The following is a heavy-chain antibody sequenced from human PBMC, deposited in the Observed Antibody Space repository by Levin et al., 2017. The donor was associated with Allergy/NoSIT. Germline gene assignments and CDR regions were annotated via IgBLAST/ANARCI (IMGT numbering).Heavy chain of an antibody. V-gene: IGHV3-33*01. CDR3: ARERVGDRGVY. Sequence: GGSLRLSCAASGFTFSSYGMHWVRQAPGKGLEWVAVIWYDGSNKYYADSVKGRFTISRDNSKNTLYLQMNSLRAEDTAVYYCARERVGDRGVYWGQGTLVTVSS. CDR2: IWYDGSNK. CDR1: GFTFSSYG. J-gene: IGHJ4*02. D-gene: IGHD1-26*01.